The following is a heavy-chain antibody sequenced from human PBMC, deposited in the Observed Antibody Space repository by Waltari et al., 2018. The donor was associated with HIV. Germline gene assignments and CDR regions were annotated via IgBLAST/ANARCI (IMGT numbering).Heavy chain of an antibody. CDR1: GGSISSYY. CDR3: ARQKSSRFDS. Sequence: ESGPGLVKPSETLSLTCTVSGGSISSYYWSWIRQPTGKGLEWIGYIYYSGSTNYNPSLKNRVTISVDTSKNQFSLKLSSVTAAVTSVYYCARQKSSRFDSWGQGTLVTVSS. D-gene: IGHD2-2*01. CDR2: IYYSGST. V-gene: IGHV4-59*01. J-gene: IGHJ4*02.